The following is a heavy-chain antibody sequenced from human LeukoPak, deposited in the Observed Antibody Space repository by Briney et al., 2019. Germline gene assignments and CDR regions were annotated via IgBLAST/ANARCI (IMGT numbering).Heavy chain of an antibody. CDR1: GYTFTSYD. CDR2: MNPNSGNT. J-gene: IGHJ4*02. V-gene: IGHV1-8*01. CDR3: ERAGLRAKTKFDY. D-gene: IGHD4-17*01. Sequence: ASVKVSCKASGYTFTSYDINCVRQATGQGLEWMGWMNPNSGNTGYAQKFQGRVTMTRNTSISTAYMELSSLRSDDTAVYYCERAGLRAKTKFDYWGQGTLVTVSS.